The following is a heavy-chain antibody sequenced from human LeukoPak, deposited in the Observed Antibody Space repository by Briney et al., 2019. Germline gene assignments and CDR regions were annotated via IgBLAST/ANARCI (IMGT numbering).Heavy chain of an antibody. CDR1: GFTFSSYA. CDR2: ISYDGSNK. J-gene: IGHJ4*02. V-gene: IGHV3-30-3*01. CDR3: ARDVQAYYDSSGYPSAGNDY. D-gene: IGHD3-22*01. Sequence: GGSLRLSCAASGFTFSSYAMHWVRQAPGKGLEWVAVISYDGSNKYYADSVKGRFTISRDNSKNTLYLQMNSLRAEDTAVYYCARDVQAYYDSSGYPSAGNDYWGQGTLVTVSS.